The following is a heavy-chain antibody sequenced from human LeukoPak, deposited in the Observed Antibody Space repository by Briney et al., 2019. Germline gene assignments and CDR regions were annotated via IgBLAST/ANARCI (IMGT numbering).Heavy chain of an antibody. J-gene: IGHJ3*02. Sequence: SETLSLTCTVSGGSISSGSYYWSWIRQPAGKGLEWIGRIYTSGSTNYNPSLKSRVTISVDTSKNQFSLKLSSVTAADTAVYYCARDKSRTYGSADAFDIWGQRTMVTVSS. CDR1: GGSISSGSYY. D-gene: IGHD3-10*01. CDR2: IYTSGST. CDR3: ARDKSRTYGSADAFDI. V-gene: IGHV4-61*02.